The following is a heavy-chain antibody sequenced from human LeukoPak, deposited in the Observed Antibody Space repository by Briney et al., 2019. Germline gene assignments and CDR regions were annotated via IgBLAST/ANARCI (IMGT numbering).Heavy chain of an antibody. CDR3: ARARWLYSRLYYFDY. CDR2: IYYSGST. D-gene: IGHD6-13*01. Sequence: PSETLSLTCTVSGGSISSYYWSWIRQPPGKGLEWIGYIYYSGSTNYNPSLKSRVTISVDTSKNQFSLKLSSVTAADTAVYYCARARWLYSRLYYFDYGGQGTLVTVSS. J-gene: IGHJ4*02. V-gene: IGHV4-59*01. CDR1: GGSISSYY.